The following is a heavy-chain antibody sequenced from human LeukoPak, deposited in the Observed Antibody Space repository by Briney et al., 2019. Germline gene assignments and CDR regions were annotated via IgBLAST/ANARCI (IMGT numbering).Heavy chain of an antibody. V-gene: IGHV1-8*01. D-gene: IGHD3-10*01. CDR3: ARRRFGELLRFVDY. CDR1: GYTFTSYD. Sequence: ASVKVSCNASGYTFTSYDIKWVRQATGQGLEWRGGMNPNSGYTGYAQKFQGRVTMTRNTSISTAYMQLSSLRSEHTAVYYCARRRFGELLRFVDYWGQGTLVTVSS. CDR2: MNPNSGYT. J-gene: IGHJ4*02.